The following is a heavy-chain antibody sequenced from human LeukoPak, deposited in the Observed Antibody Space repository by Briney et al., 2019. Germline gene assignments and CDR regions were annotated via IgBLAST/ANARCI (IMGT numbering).Heavy chain of an antibody. CDR2: IYYSGST. CDR3: ARGVVAVAGIDY. V-gene: IGHV4-31*03. CDR1: GGSISSGGYY. J-gene: IGHJ4*02. D-gene: IGHD6-19*01. Sequence: PSQTLSLTCTVSGGSISSGGYYWSWIRQHPGKGLEWIGYIYYSGSTYYNPSLKSRVTISVDTSKNQFSLKLSSVTAADTAVYYCARGVVAVAGIDYWGQGTLVTVSS.